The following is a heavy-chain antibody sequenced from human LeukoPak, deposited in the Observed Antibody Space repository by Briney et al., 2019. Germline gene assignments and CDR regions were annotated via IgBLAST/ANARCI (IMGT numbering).Heavy chain of an antibody. V-gene: IGHV3-74*01. Sequence: GGSLRLSCAASGFTFSSYWMYWVRQAPGKGLVWVSRINSDGKTTNYADSVKGRFTISRDNAKNTLYLQMNSLRAEDTAVYYCARDITLTRGGRSDYSGQGTLVTVSA. CDR2: INSDGKTT. J-gene: IGHJ4*02. D-gene: IGHD3-10*01. CDR1: GFTFSSYW. CDR3: ARDITLTRGGRSDY.